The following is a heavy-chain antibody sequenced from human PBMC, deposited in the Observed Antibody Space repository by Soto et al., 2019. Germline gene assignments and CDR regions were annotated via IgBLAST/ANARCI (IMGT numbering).Heavy chain of an antibody. CDR1: GYIFTSYA. Sequence: QVQLVQSGAEVKKPGASVKVSCKASGYIFTSYAISWVRQAPGQGLEWMGWISAYNGNTNYAQRRQGRVTMTAVTPKSTEYMELRSLISDDTAVYYCGRGGVGDPANWFDPWGQGTVVTVSS. D-gene: IGHD1-26*01. CDR2: ISAYNGNT. CDR3: GRGGVGDPANWFDP. J-gene: IGHJ5*02. V-gene: IGHV1-18*01.